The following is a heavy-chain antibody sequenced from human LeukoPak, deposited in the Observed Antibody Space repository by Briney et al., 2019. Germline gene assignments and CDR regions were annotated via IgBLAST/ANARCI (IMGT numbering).Heavy chain of an antibody. V-gene: IGHV4-59*01. CDR3: ARGSGYPYYFDY. Sequence: SETLSLTCTVSDGSISSYYWSWIRQPPGKGLEWIGYIYYSGSTNYNPSLKSRVTISVDTSKNQFSLKLSSVTAADTAVYYCARGSGYPYYFDYWGQGTLVTVSS. CDR2: IYYSGST. CDR1: DGSISSYY. D-gene: IGHD3-3*01. J-gene: IGHJ4*02.